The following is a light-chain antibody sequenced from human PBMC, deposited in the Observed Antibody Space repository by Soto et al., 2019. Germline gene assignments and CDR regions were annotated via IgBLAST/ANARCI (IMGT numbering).Light chain of an antibody. Sequence: GLTQSPGTLSFSPGERATLSCRASQSVSSSYLAWYQQKPGQAPRLLIYDASSRATGVPDRFSGSGSGTDFTLTISSLEPEDFAVYYCQQRSNWPPPFGQGTKVDIK. CDR2: DAS. CDR3: QQRSNWPPP. V-gene: IGKV3D-20*02. CDR1: QSVSSSY. J-gene: IGKJ1*01.